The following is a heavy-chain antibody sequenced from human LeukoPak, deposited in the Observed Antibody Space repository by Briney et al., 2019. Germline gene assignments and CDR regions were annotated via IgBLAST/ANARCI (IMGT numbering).Heavy chain of an antibody. CDR3: VKVSATVGATYFDY. Sequence: GGSLRLSCAASGFTVSNNYMIWVRQAPGKGLEWVSVIYGGGSTYYADSVKGRFTISRDNSKNTLYFQMSSLRAEDTAVYYCVKVSATVGATYFDYWGQGTLVTVSS. D-gene: IGHD1-26*01. J-gene: IGHJ4*02. CDR1: GFTVSNNY. V-gene: IGHV3-66*01. CDR2: IYGGGST.